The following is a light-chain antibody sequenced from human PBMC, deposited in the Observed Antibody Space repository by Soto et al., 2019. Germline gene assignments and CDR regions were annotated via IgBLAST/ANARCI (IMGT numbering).Light chain of an antibody. Sequence: QSVLAQPASVSGSPGQSITISCTGTSSDVGTYNYVSWYQQHPGKAPTLMIYEVNNRPSGVSNRFSGSKSDNTAPLTISGLQAEDEADYYCSSYRGSSTLYVFGTGTKVTVL. CDR1: SSDVGTYNY. CDR3: SSYRGSSTLYV. J-gene: IGLJ1*01. CDR2: EVN. V-gene: IGLV2-14*01.